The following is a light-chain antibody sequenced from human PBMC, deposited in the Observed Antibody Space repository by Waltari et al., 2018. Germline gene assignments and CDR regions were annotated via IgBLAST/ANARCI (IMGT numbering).Light chain of an antibody. CDR1: SSDVGGYNY. CDR2: DVS. J-gene: IGLJ2*01. V-gene: IGLV2-11*01. Sequence: QSALTQPRSVSGSPGQSVTISCTGTSSDVGGYNYVSWYQQHPGKVPKLMIYDVSKRPAGGPERFAGSKSDNTASLTISGLQAEDEADYYCCSFAGTYTVIFGGGTKLTVL. CDR3: CSFAGTYTVI.